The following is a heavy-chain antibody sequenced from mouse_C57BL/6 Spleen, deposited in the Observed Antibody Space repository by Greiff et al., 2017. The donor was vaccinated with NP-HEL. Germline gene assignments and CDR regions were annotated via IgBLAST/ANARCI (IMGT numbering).Heavy chain of an antibody. Sequence: EVQLQQSGPELVKPGASVKIPCKASGYTFTDYNMDWVKQSHGKSLEWIGDINPNNGGTIYNQKFKGKATLTVDKSSSTAYMELRSLTSEDTAVYYCVARGSLRPYFDVWGTGTTVTVSS. V-gene: IGHV1-18*01. J-gene: IGHJ1*03. D-gene: IGHD1-2*01. CDR3: VARGSLRPYFDV. CDR1: GYTFTDYN. CDR2: INPNNGGT.